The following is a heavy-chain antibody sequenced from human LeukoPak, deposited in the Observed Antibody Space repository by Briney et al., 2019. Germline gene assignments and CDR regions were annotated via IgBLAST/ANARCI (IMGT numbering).Heavy chain of an antibody. J-gene: IGHJ4*02. V-gene: IGHV4-61*02. D-gene: IGHD4-17*01. CDR1: GCSISSGSYY. CDR3: ARDYDYGDYSYFDY. CDR2: IYTSGST. Sequence: PSQTLSLTCTVSGCSISSGSYYWSWIRQPAGKGLEWIGRIYTSGSTNYNPSLKSRVTISVDTSKNQFSLKLSSVTAADTAVYYCARDYDYGDYSYFDYWGQGTLVTVSS.